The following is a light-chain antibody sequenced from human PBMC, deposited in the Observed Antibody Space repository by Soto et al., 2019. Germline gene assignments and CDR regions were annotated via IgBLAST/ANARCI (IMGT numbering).Light chain of an antibody. J-gene: IGKJ4*01. Sequence: IQLTQAPSSLSASVGDRVTITCRASQGISSYLAWYQQKPGKAPNLLIYAASTLQRGVPSRFSGSGYGTDFTLTISSLQPEDFATYYCQQLNSYPPTFGGGTKVEIK. CDR1: QGISSY. CDR3: QQLNSYPPT. CDR2: AAS. V-gene: IGKV1-9*01.